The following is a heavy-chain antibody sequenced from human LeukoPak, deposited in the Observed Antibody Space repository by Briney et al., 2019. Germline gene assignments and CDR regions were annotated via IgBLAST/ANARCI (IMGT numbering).Heavy chain of an antibody. Sequence: GRSLRLSCAASGFTFSSYAMHWVRQAPGKGLEWVANIKQDGSEKYYVDSVKGRFTISRDNAKNSLYLQMNSLRAEDTAVYYCARDLTLYYYYGMDVWGQGTTVTVSS. CDR2: IKQDGSEK. CDR1: GFTFSSYA. V-gene: IGHV3-7*01. D-gene: IGHD3-9*01. CDR3: ARDLTLYYYYGMDV. J-gene: IGHJ6*02.